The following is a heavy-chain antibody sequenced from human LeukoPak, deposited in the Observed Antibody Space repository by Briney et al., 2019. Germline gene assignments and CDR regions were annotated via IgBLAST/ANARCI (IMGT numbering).Heavy chain of an antibody. Sequence: PSETLSLTCTVSGGSISSYYWSWIRQPPGKGLEWIGYIYYSGSTNYNPSLKSRVTISVDTSKNQFSLELSSVTAADTAVYYCAREVYYGSGSYLFDYWGQGTLVTVSS. J-gene: IGHJ4*02. CDR3: AREVYYGSGSYLFDY. V-gene: IGHV4-59*01. CDR2: IYYSGST. CDR1: GGSISSYY. D-gene: IGHD3-10*01.